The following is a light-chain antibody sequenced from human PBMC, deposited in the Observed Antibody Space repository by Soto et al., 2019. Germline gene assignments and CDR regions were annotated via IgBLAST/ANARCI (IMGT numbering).Light chain of an antibody. CDR1: SSDINSYKF. CDR3: CSYTKANTWV. V-gene: IGLV2-14*01. CDR2: EDD. Sequence: QSALTQPASVSASPGQSITISCTGSSSDINSYKFVSWYQVLPGKAPQLIIYEDDYRPPEISSRFSASKSGNTASLTISGVQLEDDSHYFCCSYTKANTWVFGGGTEPTVL. J-gene: IGLJ3*02.